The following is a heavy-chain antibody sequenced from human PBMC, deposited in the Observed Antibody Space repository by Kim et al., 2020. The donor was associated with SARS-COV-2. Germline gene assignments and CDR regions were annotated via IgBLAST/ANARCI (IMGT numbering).Heavy chain of an antibody. Sequence: GGSLRLSCAASGFTFSSYAMHWVRQAPGKGLEWVAVISYDGSNKYYADSVKGRFTISRDNSKNTLYLQMNSLRAEDTAVYYCARDGAAARDFDYWGQGTL. CDR3: ARDGAAARDFDY. V-gene: IGHV3-30*04. CDR2: ISYDGSNK. CDR1: GFTFSSYA. D-gene: IGHD6-6*01. J-gene: IGHJ4*02.